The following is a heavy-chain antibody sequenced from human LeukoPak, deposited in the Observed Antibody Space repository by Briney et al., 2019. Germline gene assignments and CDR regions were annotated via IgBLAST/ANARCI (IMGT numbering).Heavy chain of an antibody. Sequence: PSETLSLTCTVSGYSISSGYYWGWIRQPPGKGLEWIGSIYHSGSTYYNPSLKSRVTISVDTSKNQFSLKLSSVTAADTAVYYCAGTGSFDYWGQGTLVSVSS. CDR2: IYHSGST. CDR3: AGTGSFDY. J-gene: IGHJ4*02. D-gene: IGHD1-14*01. V-gene: IGHV4-38-2*02. CDR1: GYSISSGYY.